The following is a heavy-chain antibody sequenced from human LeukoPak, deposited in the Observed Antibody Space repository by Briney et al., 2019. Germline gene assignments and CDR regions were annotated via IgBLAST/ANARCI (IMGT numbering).Heavy chain of an antibody. J-gene: IGHJ6*02. D-gene: IGHD3-10*01. CDR1: GGSISSYY. Sequence: PSETLSLTCTVSGGSISSYYWSWIRQPPGKGLEWIGYIYYSGSTNYNPSLKSRVTISVDTSKNQFSLKLSSVTAADTAVYYCARDRGGPYYYYGMDVWGQGTTVTVSS. CDR3: ARDRGGPYYYYGMDV. V-gene: IGHV4-59*01. CDR2: IYYSGST.